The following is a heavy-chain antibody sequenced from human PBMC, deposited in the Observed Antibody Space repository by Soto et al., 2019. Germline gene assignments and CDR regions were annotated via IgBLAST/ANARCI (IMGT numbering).Heavy chain of an antibody. Sequence: SETLSLTCTVSGGSISSSSYYWGWIRQPPGKGLEWIGSIYYSGSTYYNPSLKSRVTISVDTSKNQFSLKLSSVTAADTAVYYSARPFVYGDYYDAFDIWGQGTMVTVSS. CDR1: GGSISSSSYY. CDR3: ARPFVYGDYYDAFDI. J-gene: IGHJ3*02. V-gene: IGHV4-39*01. D-gene: IGHD4-17*01. CDR2: IYYSGST.